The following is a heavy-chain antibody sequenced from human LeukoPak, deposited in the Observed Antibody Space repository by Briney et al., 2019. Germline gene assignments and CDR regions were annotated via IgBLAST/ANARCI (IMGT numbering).Heavy chain of an antibody. J-gene: IGHJ4*02. Sequence: PGGSLRLSCAASGFTFSRYWMDWVRQAPGKGLVWVSRINSDGSSTTYADSVKGRFTISRDNARDTLYLQMNSLRAEDTALYYCARGINWVDYWGRGILVSVSS. V-gene: IGHV3-74*01. CDR1: GFTFSRYW. CDR2: INSDGSST. D-gene: IGHD7-27*01. CDR3: ARGINWVDY.